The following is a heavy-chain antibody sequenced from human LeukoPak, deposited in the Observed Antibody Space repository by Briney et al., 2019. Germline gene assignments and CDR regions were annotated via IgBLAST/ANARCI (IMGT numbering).Heavy chain of an antibody. CDR2: LIPIYGSA. CDR1: GGSFTFTSHA. V-gene: IGHV1-69*01. J-gene: IGHJ3*02. D-gene: IGHD3-22*01. CDR3: AGFFYDNSGDAFDI. Sequence: GASVKVSCKASGGSFTFTSHAISGVRQAPGQGVEWMGGLIPIYGSANYAQKFQGSLTITSDESTRTVYMELSSLRPEDSAVHYCAGFFYDNSGDAFDIWGQGTMVTVSS.